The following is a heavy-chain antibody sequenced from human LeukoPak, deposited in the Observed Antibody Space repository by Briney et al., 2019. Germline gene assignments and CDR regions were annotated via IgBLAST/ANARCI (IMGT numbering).Heavy chain of an antibody. J-gene: IGHJ4*02. Sequence: SETLSLTCAVSGGSISSGGYSWSWIRQPPGKGLEWIGYIYHSGSTYYNPSLKSRVTISVDRSKNQFSLKLSSVTAADTAVYYCARGDSYCTNGVCTPLFDYWGQGTLVTVSS. CDR3: ARGDSYCTNGVCTPLFDY. CDR2: IYHSGST. D-gene: IGHD2-8*01. V-gene: IGHV4-30-2*01. CDR1: GGSISSGGYS.